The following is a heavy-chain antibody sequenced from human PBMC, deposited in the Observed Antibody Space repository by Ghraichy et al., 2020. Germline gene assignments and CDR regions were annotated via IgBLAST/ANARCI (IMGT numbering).Heavy chain of an antibody. J-gene: IGHJ6*02. V-gene: IGHV1-2*04. CDR3: ARDLHMYGDYVGHYYYYGMDV. D-gene: IGHD4-17*01. CDR1: GYTFTGYY. Sequence: ASVKVSCKASGYTFTGYYMHWVRQAPGQGLEWMGWINPNSGGTNYAQKFQGWVTMTRDTSISTAYMELSRLRSDDTAVYYCARDLHMYGDYVGHYYYYGMDVWGQGTTVTVSS. CDR2: INPNSGGT.